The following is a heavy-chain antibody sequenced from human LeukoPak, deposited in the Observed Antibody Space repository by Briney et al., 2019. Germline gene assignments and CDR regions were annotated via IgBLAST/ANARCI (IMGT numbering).Heavy chain of an antibody. J-gene: IGHJ4*02. CDR1: GYTFTSYY. Sequence: GASVKVSCKASGYTFTSYYMHWVRQAPGQGLEWMGIINPSGGSTSYAQKFQGRVTMTRDTSTSTVYMELSSLRSEDTAVYYCARGGAEYYYDRGDFDDWGQGTLVTVSS. V-gene: IGHV1-46*01. CDR3: ARGGAEYYYDRGDFDD. CDR2: INPSGGST. D-gene: IGHD3-22*01.